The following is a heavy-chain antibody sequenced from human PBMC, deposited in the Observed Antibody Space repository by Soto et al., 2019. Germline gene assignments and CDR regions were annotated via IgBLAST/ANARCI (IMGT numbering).Heavy chain of an antibody. J-gene: IGHJ4*02. CDR2: IIPILGIA. D-gene: IGHD3-22*01. Sequence: QVQLVQSGAEVKKPGSSVKVSCKASGGTFSSYTISWVRQAPGQGLEWMGRIIPILGIANYAQKFQGRVTITAEKSTSTAYMELSSLRSEDTAVYYCAGVYYDSSGGGLDYWGQGTLVTVSS. V-gene: IGHV1-69*02. CDR3: AGVYYDSSGGGLDY. CDR1: GGTFSSYT.